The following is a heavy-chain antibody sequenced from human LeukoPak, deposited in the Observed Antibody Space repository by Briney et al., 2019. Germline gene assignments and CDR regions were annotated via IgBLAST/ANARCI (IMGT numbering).Heavy chain of an antibody. D-gene: IGHD3-22*01. CDR1: GFTFSNYA. J-gene: IGHJ4*02. CDR2: ISGSTGST. V-gene: IGHV3-23*01. CDR3: ARDPYYYDSSGYYGEGFDY. Sequence: GGSLRLSCAASGFTFSNYAMNWVRQAPGKGLEWVSLISGSTGSTYYADSVKGRFSISRDNSKNTVYLQMNSLRAEDTAVYYCARDPYYYDSSGYYGEGFDYWGQGTLVTVSS.